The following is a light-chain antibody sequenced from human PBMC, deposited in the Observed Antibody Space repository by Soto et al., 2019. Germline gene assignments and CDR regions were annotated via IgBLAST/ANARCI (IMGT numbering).Light chain of an antibody. CDR3: SARYDSLSGVV. Sequence: QSVLTQPPSASGTPGQRVTISCSGSSSNIGSNHVYWYQQFPGMAPKLLMYRSDQPPTGVSYRFSSSSSGTSASLAISGLPSDDDADDYCSARYDSLSGVVFGGGTQLTVL. J-gene: IGLJ2*01. CDR2: RSD. V-gene: IGLV1-47*01. CDR1: SSNIGSNH.